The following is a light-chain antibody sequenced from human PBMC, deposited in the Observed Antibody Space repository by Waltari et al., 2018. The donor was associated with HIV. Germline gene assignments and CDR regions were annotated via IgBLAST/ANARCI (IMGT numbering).Light chain of an antibody. V-gene: IGKV4-1*01. CDR3: QQFYKIPWT. CDR1: ISVLDDDTNKIY. CDR2: WSS. Sequence: DIVMTQSPGYLGESAGGRATINCKSTISVLDDDTNKIYLAWYQQKPGQPPRLLLSWSSPRESGVSARFTGSGSGTDFTRTIDNVQSDDAAIYYCQQFYKIPWTFGQGTKVEI. J-gene: IGKJ1*01.